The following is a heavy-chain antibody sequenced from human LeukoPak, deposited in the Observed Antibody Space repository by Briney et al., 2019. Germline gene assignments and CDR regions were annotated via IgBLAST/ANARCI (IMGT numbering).Heavy chain of an antibody. CDR3: AREARQRYNGSGSYYSYYFDY. CDR1: GDSVSSNSAA. CDR2: TYYRSKWYN. J-gene: IGHJ4*02. V-gene: IGHV6-1*01. D-gene: IGHD3-10*01. Sequence: SQTLSLTCAISGDSVSSNSAAWNWIRQSPSRGLEWLGRTYYRSKWYNDYAVSVKSRITINPDTSKNQFSLQLNSVTPEDTAVYYCAREARQRYNGSGSYYSYYFDYWGQGTLVTVSS.